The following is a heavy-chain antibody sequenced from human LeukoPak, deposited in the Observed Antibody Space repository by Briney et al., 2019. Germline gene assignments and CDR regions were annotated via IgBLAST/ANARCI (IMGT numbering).Heavy chain of an antibody. Sequence: SQTLSLTCAISGDSVSNNNAAWNWIRQSPSRGLEWPGRTYYRSKWYTDYAVSVSSRITINPDASKNQFSLQLNSVTPEDTAVYYCASSSLRGSDAFDIWSQGTMVTVSS. CDR3: ASSSLRGSDAFDI. CDR2: TYYRSKWYT. J-gene: IGHJ3*02. CDR1: GDSVSNNNAA. D-gene: IGHD3-16*01. V-gene: IGHV6-1*01.